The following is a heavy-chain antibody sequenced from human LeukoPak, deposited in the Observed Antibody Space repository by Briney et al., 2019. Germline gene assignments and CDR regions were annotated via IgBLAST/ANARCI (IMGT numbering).Heavy chain of an antibody. J-gene: IGHJ4*02. V-gene: IGHV4-39*07. CDR3: ARGIAVAGTRDYFDY. Sequence: SETLSLTCTVSEGTIRSYYWGWIRQPPGKGLEWIGSIYYSGSTYYNPSLKSRVTISVDTSKNQFSLKLSSVTAADTAVYYCARGIAVAGTRDYFDYWGQGTLVTVSS. CDR1: EGTIRSYY. D-gene: IGHD6-19*01. CDR2: IYYSGST.